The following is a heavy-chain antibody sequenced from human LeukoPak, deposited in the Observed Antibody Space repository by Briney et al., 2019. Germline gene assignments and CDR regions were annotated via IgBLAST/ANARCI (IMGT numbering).Heavy chain of an antibody. CDR3: AKDSLAGYLRGYFDD. Sequence: GGSLRLSCAASGFTFSSYWMHWVRQAPGKGLVWVSRISTDGSSTKYADFVEGRFTISRDNSKNTLYLQMNSLRPEDTAVYYCAKDSLAGYLRGYFDDWGQGTQVTVSS. V-gene: IGHV3-74*01. J-gene: IGHJ4*02. CDR1: GFTFSSYW. D-gene: IGHD3-9*01. CDR2: ISTDGSST.